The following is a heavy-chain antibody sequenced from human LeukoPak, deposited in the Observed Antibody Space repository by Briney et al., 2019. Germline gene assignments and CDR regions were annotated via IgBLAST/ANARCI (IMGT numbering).Heavy chain of an antibody. V-gene: IGHV3-9*01. Sequence: PGGSLRLSCAASGFTFDDYAMHWVRQAPGKGLEWVSGISWNSGSIGYADSVKGRFTISRDNAKNSLYLQMNSLRAEDTALYYCAKEVHYDSSGHGDHAFDIWGQGTMVTVSS. CDR2: ISWNSGSI. D-gene: IGHD3-22*01. CDR1: GFTFDDYA. CDR3: AKEVHYDSSGHGDHAFDI. J-gene: IGHJ3*02.